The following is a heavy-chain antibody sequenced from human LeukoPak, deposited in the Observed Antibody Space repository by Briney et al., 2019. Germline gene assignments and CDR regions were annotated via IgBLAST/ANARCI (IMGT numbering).Heavy chain of an antibody. D-gene: IGHD1-7*01. CDR2: INRHGNT. J-gene: IGHJ4*02. CDR3: ARDLHELELYYFDS. CDR1: GEPFSGYY. Sequence: SETLSLTRAVSGEPFSGYYWGWIRQPPGKGLELIGEINRHGNTDYNPSLKSRVSMSIDTSKNQFSLKLISVTAADTAVYYCARDLHELELYYFDSWGQGTLVIVSS. V-gene: IGHV4-34*01.